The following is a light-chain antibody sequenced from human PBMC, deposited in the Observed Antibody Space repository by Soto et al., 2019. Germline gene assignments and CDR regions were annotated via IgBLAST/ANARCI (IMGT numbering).Light chain of an antibody. V-gene: IGLV2-11*01. J-gene: IGLJ3*02. Sequence: QSVLTQPRSVSVSPGQSVTISCTGTSSDVGDYDYVSWYQQNPGKAPKLMIYDVNKRPSGVPDRFSGFKSGNTASLSISGLQAEDEAEYYCCSYAGNYRVLFGGGTKVTVL. CDR3: CSYAGNYRVL. CDR1: SSDVGDYDY. CDR2: DVN.